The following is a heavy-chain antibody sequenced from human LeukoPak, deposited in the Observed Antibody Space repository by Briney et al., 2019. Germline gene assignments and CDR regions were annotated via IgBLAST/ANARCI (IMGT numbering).Heavy chain of an antibody. V-gene: IGHV4-4*07. Sequence: SETLSLTCTVSGGPISSYYWSWIRQPAGKGLEWIGRIYTSGSTNYNPSLKSRVTMSVDTSKNQFSLKLSSVTAADTAVYYRARDLRWMGYYYDSSGYYGGVWFDPWGQGTLVTVSS. CDR2: IYTSGST. CDR1: GGPISSYY. CDR3: ARDLRWMGYYYDSSGYYGGVWFDP. J-gene: IGHJ5*02. D-gene: IGHD3-22*01.